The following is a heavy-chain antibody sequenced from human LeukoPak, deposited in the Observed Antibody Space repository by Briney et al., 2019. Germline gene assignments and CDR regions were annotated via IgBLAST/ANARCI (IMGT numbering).Heavy chain of an antibody. CDR3: ARDLGARVSTDWFDP. J-gene: IGHJ5*02. CDR2: IIPIFGTA. CDR1: GGTFSSYA. D-gene: IGHD2-2*01. Sequence: GASVKVSCKASGGTFSSYAISWVRQAPGQGLEWMGGIIPIFGTANYAQKFQGRVTITTDESTSTAYMELSSLRSEDTAVYYCARDLGARVSTDWFDPWGQGTLVTVSS. V-gene: IGHV1-69*05.